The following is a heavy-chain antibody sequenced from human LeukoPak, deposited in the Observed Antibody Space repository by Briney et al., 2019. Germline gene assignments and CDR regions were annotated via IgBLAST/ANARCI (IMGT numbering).Heavy chain of an antibody. D-gene: IGHD2-2*01. CDR3: ARDHKLLWSYFDY. CDR2: FDPEDGET. V-gene: IGHV1-24*01. CDR1: GYTLTELS. J-gene: IGHJ4*02. Sequence: ASVKVSCKVSGYTLTELSMHWVRQAPGKGLEWMGGFDPEDGETIYAQKFQGRVTMTEATSTDTAYMELRSLRSDDTAVYYCARDHKLLWSYFDYWGQGTLVTVSS.